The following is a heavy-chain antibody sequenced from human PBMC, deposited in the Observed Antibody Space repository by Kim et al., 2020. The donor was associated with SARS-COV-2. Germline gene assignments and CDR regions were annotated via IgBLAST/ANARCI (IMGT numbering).Heavy chain of an antibody. Sequence: YYADPVKGRFTISRDNSKNTLYLQMNSLRAEDTAVYYCARDQPRNGGFDPWGQGTLVTVSS. D-gene: IGHD4-4*01. J-gene: IGHJ5*02. CDR3: ARDQPRNGGFDP. V-gene: IGHV3-33*01.